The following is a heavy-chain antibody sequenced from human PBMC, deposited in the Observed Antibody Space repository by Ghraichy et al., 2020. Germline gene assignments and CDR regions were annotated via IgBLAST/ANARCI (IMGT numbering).Heavy chain of an antibody. Sequence: GEALNISCKGSGYSFTSYWIGWVRQMPGKGLEWMGIIYPGDSDTRYSPSFQGQVTISADKSISTAYLQWSSLKASDTAMYYCARQTGYGSGSYWFDPWGQGTLVTVSS. CDR3: ARQTGYGSGSYWFDP. J-gene: IGHJ5*02. V-gene: IGHV5-51*01. CDR2: IYPGDSDT. D-gene: IGHD3-10*01. CDR1: GYSFTSYW.